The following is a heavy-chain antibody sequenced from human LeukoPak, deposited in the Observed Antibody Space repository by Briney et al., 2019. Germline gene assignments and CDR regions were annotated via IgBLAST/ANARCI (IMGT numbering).Heavy chain of an antibody. CDR3: ASSSSGTNNFDY. CDR2: IIPIFGTA. V-gene: IGHV1-69*05. Sequence: ASVKVSCKASGGTFSSYAISWVRQAPGHGLEWMGGIIPIFGTANYAQKFQGRVTITTDESTSTAYMELSSLRSEDTAVYYCASSSSGTNNFDYWGQGTLVTVSS. CDR1: GGTFSSYA. J-gene: IGHJ4*02. D-gene: IGHD6-6*01.